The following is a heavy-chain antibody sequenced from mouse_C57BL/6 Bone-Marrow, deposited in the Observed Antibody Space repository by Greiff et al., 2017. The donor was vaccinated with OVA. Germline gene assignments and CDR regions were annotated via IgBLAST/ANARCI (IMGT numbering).Heavy chain of an antibody. CDR1: GYSITSGYY. D-gene: IGHD2-3*01. Sequence: ESGPGLVKPSQSLSLTCSVTGYSITSGYYWNWIRQFPGNKLEWMGYISYDGSNNYNPSLKNRISITRDTSKNQFFLKLNSVTTEDTATYYCAREGFDGYYADYYAMDYWGQGTSVTVSS. J-gene: IGHJ4*01. V-gene: IGHV3-6*01. CDR3: AREGFDGYYADYYAMDY. CDR2: ISYDGSN.